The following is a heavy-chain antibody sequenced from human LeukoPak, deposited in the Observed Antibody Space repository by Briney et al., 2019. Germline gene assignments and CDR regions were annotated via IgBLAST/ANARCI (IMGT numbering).Heavy chain of an antibody. Sequence: SETLSLTFAVSGGSISSGGYSWCWIRQPPGQGLEWIGYIYHSGSTYYNPSLKSRVTISVDRSKNQFSLKLSSVTAADTAVYYCARVKSGAFDIWGQGTMVTVSS. CDR1: GGSISSGGYS. CDR3: ARVKSGAFDI. V-gene: IGHV4-30-2*01. J-gene: IGHJ3*02. CDR2: IYHSGST.